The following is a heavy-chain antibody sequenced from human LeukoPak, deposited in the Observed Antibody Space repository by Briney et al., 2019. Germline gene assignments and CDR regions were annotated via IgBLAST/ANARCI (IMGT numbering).Heavy chain of an antibody. CDR3: AREMARGVVPDY. D-gene: IGHD3-10*01. CDR2: ISSNANNK. V-gene: IGHV3-30-3*01. CDR1: GFTFSSYA. Sequence: GGSLRLSCSASGFTFSSYAMYWVRQAPGKGLVWVAVISSNANNKYYADSVKGRFTISRDTSKNTLYPQMNSLRGEDTAVYYCAREMARGVVPDYWGQGTLVTIS. J-gene: IGHJ4*02.